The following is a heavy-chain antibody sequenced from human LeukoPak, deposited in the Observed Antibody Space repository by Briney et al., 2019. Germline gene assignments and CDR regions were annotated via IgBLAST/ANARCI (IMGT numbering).Heavy chain of an antibody. CDR1: GYTFNNHY. CDR3: ARQGTYSSAIGMGY. Sequence: ASVKVSCKASGYTFNNHYMYWVRQAPGQGLEWMGVINPSGGSTSYAQKFQGRVTITRDTSTRTVYMEVNSLRSEDTAVYYCARQGTYSSAIGMGYWGQGTLVTVSS. J-gene: IGHJ4*02. D-gene: IGHD6-19*01. V-gene: IGHV1-46*02. CDR2: INPSGGST.